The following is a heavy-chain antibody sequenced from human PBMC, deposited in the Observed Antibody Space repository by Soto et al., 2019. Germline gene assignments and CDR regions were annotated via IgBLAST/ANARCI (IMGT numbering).Heavy chain of an antibody. CDR3: AKEGGSYYQALPDY. D-gene: IGHD1-26*01. Sequence: WGSLNLSCSASGFTFIIYGMHWVRQAPGKGLEWVAVTSYDGSNKYYADSVKGRFTISRDNSKNTLYLQMNSLRAEDTAVYYCAKEGGSYYQALPDYWGQGTLVTVSS. CDR2: TSYDGSNK. J-gene: IGHJ4*02. V-gene: IGHV3-30*18. CDR1: GFTFIIYG.